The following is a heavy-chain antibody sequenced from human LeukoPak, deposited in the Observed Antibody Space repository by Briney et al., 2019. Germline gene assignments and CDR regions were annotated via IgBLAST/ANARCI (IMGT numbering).Heavy chain of an antibody. CDR2: INDSGST. CDR3: ARKSSSWPYYYYYYMDV. J-gene: IGHJ6*03. CDR1: GGSISSGNYY. Sequence: SETLSLTCTVSGGSISSGNYYWSWIRQPPGKGLEWIGEINDSGSTNYNPSLKSRVTISVNTSKNQFSLKLSSVTAADTAVYYCARKSSSWPYYYYYYMDVWGKGTTVTVSS. D-gene: IGHD6-13*01. V-gene: IGHV4-39*07.